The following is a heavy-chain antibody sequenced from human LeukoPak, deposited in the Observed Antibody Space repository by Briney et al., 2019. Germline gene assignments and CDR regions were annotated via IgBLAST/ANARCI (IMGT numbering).Heavy chain of an antibody. CDR3: ARSTYYYGSGSYYRGDY. CDR1: GYTFTSYD. CDR2: MNPNSGNT. V-gene: IGHV1-8*01. Sequence: VASVKVSCKASGYTFTSYDINWVRQATGQGLEWMGWMNPNSGNTGYAQKFQGRVTMTTDTSTSTAYMELRSLRSDDTAVYYCARSTYYYGSGSYYRGDYWGQGTLVTVSS. J-gene: IGHJ4*02. D-gene: IGHD3-10*01.